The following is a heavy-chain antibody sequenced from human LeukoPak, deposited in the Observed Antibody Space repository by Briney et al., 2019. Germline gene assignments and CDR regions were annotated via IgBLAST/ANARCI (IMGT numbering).Heavy chain of an antibody. V-gene: IGHV1-2*04. Sequence: ASVKVSCKASGYTFTGYYMHWVRQAPGQGLEWMGWINPNSGGTNYAQKFQGWVTMTRDTSISTAYMELSRLRSEDTAVYYCATVHYCGGDCYFLDYWGQGTLVTVSS. CDR2: INPNSGGT. J-gene: IGHJ4*02. CDR3: ATVHYCGGDCYFLDY. D-gene: IGHD2-21*01. CDR1: GYTFTGYY.